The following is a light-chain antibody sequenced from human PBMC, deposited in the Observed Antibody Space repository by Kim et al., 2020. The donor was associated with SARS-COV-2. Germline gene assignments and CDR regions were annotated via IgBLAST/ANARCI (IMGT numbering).Light chain of an antibody. J-gene: IGKJ3*01. CDR1: QRVTSN. V-gene: IGKV3-15*01. CDR2: DAS. Sequence: VSPGGTATLSCRASQRVTSNLAWYQQKPGQAPRLLIYDASNRATGIPPRFSGSGSGTEFTLTISSLQSEDSAVYYCQQFINWPFTFGPGTKVDIK. CDR3: QQFINWPFT.